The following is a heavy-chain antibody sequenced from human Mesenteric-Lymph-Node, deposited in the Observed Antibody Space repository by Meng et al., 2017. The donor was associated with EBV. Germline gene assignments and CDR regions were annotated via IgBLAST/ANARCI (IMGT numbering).Heavy chain of an antibody. D-gene: IGHD6-19*01. J-gene: IGHJ5*02. Sequence: QLQLQESGPGQVKPSETLSLTCTVSGCSIRTSSSYWGWIRLSPGKGPEWIGSIFYSGKTYYNPSLKSRATLSVDTSNNQFSLQLTSVTAADRAVYYCVSQGYSSAWFHNWGQGTLVTVSS. CDR1: GCSIRTSSSY. CDR2: IFYSGKT. V-gene: IGHV4-39*01. CDR3: VSQGYSSAWFHN.